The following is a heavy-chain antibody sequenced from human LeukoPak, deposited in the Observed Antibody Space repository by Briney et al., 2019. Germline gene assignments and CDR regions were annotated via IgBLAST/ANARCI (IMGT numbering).Heavy chain of an antibody. CDR2: ISYDGSNN. CDR1: GFTFGSFT. J-gene: IGHJ4*02. CDR3: ARGRYSSRSGGYYFDI. V-gene: IGHV3-30*09. Sequence: PGGSLRLSCAASGFTFGSFTMHWVRQAPGKGLEWVAGISYDGSNNYYADSVKGRFAISRDNSKNTLYLQMNGLRAEDTAVYYCARGRYSSRSGGYYFDIWGQGTLVTVSS. D-gene: IGHD2-2*01.